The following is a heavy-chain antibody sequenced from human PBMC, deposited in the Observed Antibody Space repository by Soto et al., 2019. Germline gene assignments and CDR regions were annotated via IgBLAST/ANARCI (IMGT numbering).Heavy chain of an antibody. V-gene: IGHV4-59*08. Sequence: QVQLQESGPGLVKPSETLSLTCTVSGGSISSYYWSWIRQPPGKGLEWIGYIYYSGSTNYNPSLKSRVTISVDTSKNQYSLKLSSVTAADTAVYYCARHPPHYDILTNDCYFDLWGRGTLVTVSS. CDR3: ARHPPHYDILTNDCYFDL. CDR2: IYYSGST. D-gene: IGHD3-9*01. CDR1: GGSISSYY. J-gene: IGHJ2*01.